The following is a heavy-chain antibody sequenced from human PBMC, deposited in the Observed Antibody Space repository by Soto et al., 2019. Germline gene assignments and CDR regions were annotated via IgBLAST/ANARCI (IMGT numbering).Heavy chain of an antibody. CDR1: GFTFSRYW. Sequence: GGSLRLSCVASGFTFSRYWMHWVRQAPGKGLVWVSRIDSYGSATSQVDSVEGRFTISRDNAKNTLYLQMNSLRAEDTAVYYCARGWVEGLSRQPPTDYWGQGTLVTVSS. CDR2: IDSYGSAT. J-gene: IGHJ4*02. V-gene: IGHV3-74*01. D-gene: IGHD3-3*01. CDR3: ARGWVEGLSRQPPTDY.